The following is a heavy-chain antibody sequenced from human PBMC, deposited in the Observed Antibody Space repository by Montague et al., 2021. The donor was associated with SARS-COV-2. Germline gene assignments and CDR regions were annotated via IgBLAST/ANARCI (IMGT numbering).Heavy chain of an antibody. CDR2: IYYSGNT. D-gene: IGHD3-22*01. J-gene: IGHJ4*02. CDR1: DGSISSRSYY. CDR3: RGGHIGYFYYDY. V-gene: IGHV4-39*01. Sequence: SETLSLTCTISDGSISSRSYYWGWIRQPPGKGLEWIGGIYYSGNTYYNPSLKSRVTISVDTSTNQLPLKMTAVTAADTALYYCRGGHIGYFYYDYWGQGTLVTVSS.